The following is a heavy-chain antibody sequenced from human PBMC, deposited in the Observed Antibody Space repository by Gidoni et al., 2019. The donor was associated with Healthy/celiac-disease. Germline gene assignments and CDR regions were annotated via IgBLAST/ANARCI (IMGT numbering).Heavy chain of an antibody. CDR2: INHSGST. CDR1: GGSFSGYY. D-gene: IGHD3-10*01. V-gene: IGHV4-34*01. Sequence: QVQLQQWGAGLLKPSETLSLTCAVYGGSFSGYYWSWIRQPPGKGLEWIGEINHSGSTNYNPSLKSRVTISVDTSKNQFSLKLSSVTAADTAVYYCARGASGRAQLYYMDVWGKGTTVTVSS. J-gene: IGHJ6*03. CDR3: ARGASGRAQLYYMDV.